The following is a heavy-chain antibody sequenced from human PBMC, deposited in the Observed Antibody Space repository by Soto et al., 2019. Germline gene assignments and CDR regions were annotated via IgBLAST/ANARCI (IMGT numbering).Heavy chain of an antibody. CDR2: ITASGRNS. V-gene: IGHV3-23*01. CDR1: GFTFNSYA. J-gene: IGHJ4*02. Sequence: EVQLLESGGGLIQPGGSLRLSCEASGFTFNSYAISWVRQAPGKGLEWVSSITASGRNSYYADSVKGRFTISRDQSKNTLFLQMSSLRAEDTALYYCAKLTAYYDFWSGSDFDYWGQGALVTVSS. D-gene: IGHD3-3*01. CDR3: AKLTAYYDFWSGSDFDY.